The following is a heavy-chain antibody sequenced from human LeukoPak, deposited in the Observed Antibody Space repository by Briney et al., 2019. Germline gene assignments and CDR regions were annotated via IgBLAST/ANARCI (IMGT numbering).Heavy chain of an antibody. CDR1: GDSVPSNSAT. J-gene: IGHJ1*01. Sequence: SQTLSLTCAISGDSVPSNSATWNWIRQSPSRGLEWLGRTYYRSKWYKYYAVSVKGRITINPDTSKNQFSLQLNSVTPEDTVVYYCARGPSYFQHWGQGTLVTVSS. V-gene: IGHV6-1*01. CDR3: ARGPSYFQH. CDR2: TYYRSKWYK.